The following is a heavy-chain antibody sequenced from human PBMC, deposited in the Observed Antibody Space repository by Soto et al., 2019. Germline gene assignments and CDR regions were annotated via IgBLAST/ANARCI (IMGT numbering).Heavy chain of an antibody. CDR2: IIGSGGST. J-gene: IGHJ5*02. V-gene: IGHV3-23*01. D-gene: IGHD3-10*01. CDR3: AKGAAGFGKLPLPTNWFDP. Sequence: EVQLLESGGGLVQPGGSLRLSCAASGFTFSSYAMSWVRQAPGKGLEWVSAIIGSGGSTYYADSVKGRFTISRDNYKKTLNLQMNSLRAEDTAVYYCAKGAAGFGKLPLPTNWFDPWGQGTLVTVSS. CDR1: GFTFSSYA.